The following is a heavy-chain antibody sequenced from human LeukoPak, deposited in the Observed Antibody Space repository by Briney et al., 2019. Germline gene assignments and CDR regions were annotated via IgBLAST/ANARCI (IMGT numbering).Heavy chain of an antibody. CDR3: AKTYYYDSSGYFYACDI. Sequence: PGGSLRLSCAASGFTFSSYAMSWVRQAPGKGLEWVSAISGSGGSTYYADSVKGRFTISRDNSKNTLYLQMNSLRAEDTAVYYCAKTYYYDSSGYFYACDIWGQGTMVAVSS. J-gene: IGHJ3*02. CDR1: GFTFSSYA. D-gene: IGHD3-22*01. V-gene: IGHV3-23*01. CDR2: ISGSGGST.